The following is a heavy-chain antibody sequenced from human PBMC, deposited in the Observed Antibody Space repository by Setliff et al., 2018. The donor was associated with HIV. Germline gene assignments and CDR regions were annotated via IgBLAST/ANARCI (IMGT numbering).Heavy chain of an antibody. CDR2: INPNSGGT. CDR1: GGSFSSYG. Sequence: SVKVSCKASGGSFSSYGLSWVRQAPGQGLEWMGWINPNSGGTNYAQKFQGRVTITADASTSTAYMELSSLRSEDTAVYYCARGVDGSYRKFFDNWGQGTLVTVSS. V-gene: IGHV1-69*13. D-gene: IGHD3-16*02. J-gene: IGHJ4*02. CDR3: ARGVDGSYRKFFDN.